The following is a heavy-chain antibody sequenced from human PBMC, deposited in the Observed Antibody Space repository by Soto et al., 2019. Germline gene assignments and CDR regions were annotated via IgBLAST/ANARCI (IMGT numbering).Heavy chain of an antibody. D-gene: IGHD3-10*01. CDR2: ISYDGTNK. J-gene: IGHJ6*02. Sequence: QVQLVESGGGVVQPGRSLRLSCAASGFTFSSYAIHWVRQAPGKGLEWVTIISYDGTNKYYADSVKGRFTISRDNSKNTLFLQMNSLTAEDTAVYYCARCEGQAGDYNYYGMDVWGQGTTVTVSS. V-gene: IGHV3-30*14. CDR3: ARCEGQAGDYNYYGMDV. CDR1: GFTFSSYA.